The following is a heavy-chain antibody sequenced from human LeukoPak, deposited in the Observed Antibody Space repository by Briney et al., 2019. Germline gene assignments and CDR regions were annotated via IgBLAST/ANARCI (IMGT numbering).Heavy chain of an antibody. J-gene: IGHJ4*02. CDR2: ISYDGSNK. CDR3: AKDLAIAAAGTFDY. V-gene: IGHV3-30-3*01. Sequence: GGSLRLSCAASGFTFSYYAMHWVGQAPGKGLEWVAVISYDGSNKYYADSVKGRFTISRDNSKNTLYLQMNSLRAEDTAVYYCAKDLAIAAAGTFDYWGQGTLVTVSS. D-gene: IGHD6-13*01. CDR1: GFTFSYYA.